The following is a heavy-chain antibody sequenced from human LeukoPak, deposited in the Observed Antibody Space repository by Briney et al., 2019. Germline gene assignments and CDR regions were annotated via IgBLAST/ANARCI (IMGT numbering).Heavy chain of an antibody. J-gene: IGHJ4*02. D-gene: IGHD6-13*01. CDR1: GFTVSSNY. CDR3: AREGYSSSWGHFDY. V-gene: IGHV3-53*01. Sequence: PGGSLRLSCAASGFTVSSNYMSWVRQAPGKGLEWVSVIYSGGSTYYADSVKGRFTISRDNPKNTLYLQMNSLRAEDTAVYYCAREGYSSSWGHFDYWGQGTPVTVSS. CDR2: IYSGGST.